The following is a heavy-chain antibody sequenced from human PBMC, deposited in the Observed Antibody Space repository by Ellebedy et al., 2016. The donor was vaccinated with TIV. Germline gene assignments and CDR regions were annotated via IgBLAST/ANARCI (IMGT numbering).Heavy chain of an antibody. CDR2: ISSSSSYI. CDR3: ARGFPMVRDHYYYYGMDV. J-gene: IGHJ6*02. V-gene: IGHV3-21*01. CDR1: GFTFSSYS. D-gene: IGHD3-10*01. Sequence: GESLKISXAASGFTFSSYSMNWVRQAPGKGLEWVSSISSSSSYIYYADSVKGRFTISRDNAKNSLYLQMNSLRAEDTAVYYCARGFPMVRDHYYYYGMDVWGQGTTVTVSS.